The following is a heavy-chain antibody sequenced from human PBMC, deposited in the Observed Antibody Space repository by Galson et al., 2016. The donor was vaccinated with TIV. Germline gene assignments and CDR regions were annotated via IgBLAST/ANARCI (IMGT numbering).Heavy chain of an antibody. CDR1: GYTLSTYY. CDR2: IDPSVGST. J-gene: IGHJ4*02. Sequence: SVKVSCKASGYTLSTYYMHWLRQAPGQGLEWTGIIDPSVGSTTYSQKFQGRVTMTSDTSTSTVYMELTSLKSEDTAVYYCARQFYFDYWGQGTLVTVSS. CDR3: ARQFYFDY. V-gene: IGHV1-46*01.